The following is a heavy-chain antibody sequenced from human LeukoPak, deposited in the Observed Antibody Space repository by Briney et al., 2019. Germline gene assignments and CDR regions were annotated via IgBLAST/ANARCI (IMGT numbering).Heavy chain of an antibody. D-gene: IGHD5-18*01. CDR3: ARDFDTAMVTYDY. Sequence: PGGSLRLSCAASGFTFSHYWMHWVRQAPGKGLVWVSRINSDGSSTSYADPVKGRFTISRDNAKNTLYLQMNSLRAEDTAVYYCARDFDTAMVTYDYWGQGTLVTVSS. V-gene: IGHV3-74*01. CDR1: GFTFSHYW. CDR2: INSDGSST. J-gene: IGHJ4*02.